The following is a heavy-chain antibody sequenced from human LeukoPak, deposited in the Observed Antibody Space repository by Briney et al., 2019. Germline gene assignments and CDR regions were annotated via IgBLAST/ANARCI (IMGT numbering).Heavy chain of an antibody. V-gene: IGHV3-15*01. CDR2: IKTKTDGGTT. CDR1: GFTFSSYS. J-gene: IGHJ4*02. Sequence: PGGSLRLSCAASGFTFSSYSMSWVRQAPGKGLEWVGRIKTKTDGGTTDYAAPVKGRFTSSRDDAKNTLYLQMNSLNTEDTAVYYCTTQPHLHSYDSSGYHHLDYWGQGTLVTVSS. CDR3: TTQPHLHSYDSSGYHHLDY. D-gene: IGHD3-22*01.